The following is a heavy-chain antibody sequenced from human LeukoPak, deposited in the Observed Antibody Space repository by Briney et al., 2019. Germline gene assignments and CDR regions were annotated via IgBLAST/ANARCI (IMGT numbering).Heavy chain of an antibody. CDR1: GLAFSNYG. Sequence: GGSLRLSCAASGLAFSNYGMNWVRQAPGKGLEWVSGITGNGGSTYYADSVKGRFSISRDNSKNTLYLQINSLRVEDTAVYYCARDQLGAVLYFDYWGQGTLVTVSS. V-gene: IGHV3-23*01. D-gene: IGHD1-1*01. CDR2: ITGNGGST. CDR3: ARDQLGAVLYFDY. J-gene: IGHJ4*02.